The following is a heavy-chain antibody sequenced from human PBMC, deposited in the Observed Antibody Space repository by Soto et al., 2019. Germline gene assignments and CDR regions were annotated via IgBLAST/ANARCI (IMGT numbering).Heavy chain of an antibody. CDR1: GFTFSSYG. CDR3: ARAFTGVAGLDY. V-gene: IGHV3-33*01. D-gene: IGHD6-19*01. J-gene: IGHJ4*02. CDR2: IWYDGSNK. Sequence: GGSLRLSCSASGFTFSSYGMHWVRQAPGKGLEWVAVIWYDGSNKYYADSVKGRFTISRDNSKNTLYLQMNSLRAEDTAVYYCARAFTGVAGLDYWGQGTLVTVSS.